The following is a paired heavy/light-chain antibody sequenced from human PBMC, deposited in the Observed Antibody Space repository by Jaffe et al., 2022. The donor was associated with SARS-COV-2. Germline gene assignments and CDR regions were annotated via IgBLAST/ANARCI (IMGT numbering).Heavy chain of an antibody. V-gene: IGHV3-23*01. CDR3: AKDLEEGSGGVALPPPSIFDY. CDR2: ISGSGGST. CDR1: GFTFSSYA. D-gene: IGHD2-15*01. J-gene: IGHJ4*02. Sequence: EVQLLESGGGLVQPGGSLRLSCAASGFTFSSYAMSWVRQAPGKGLEWVSAISGSGGSTYYADSVKGRFTISRDNSKNTLYLQMNSLRAEDTAVYYCAKDLEEGSGGVALPPPSIFDYWGQGTLVTVSS.
Light chain of an antibody. CDR1: QGISSY. V-gene: IGKV1-8*01. CDR3: QQYYSSLT. J-gene: IGKJ4*01. Sequence: AIRMTQSPSSFSASTGDRVTITCRASQGISSYLAWYQQKPGKAPKLLIYAASTLQSGVPSRFSGSGSGTDFTLTISCLQSEDFATYYCQQYYSSLTFGGGTKVEIK. CDR2: AAS.